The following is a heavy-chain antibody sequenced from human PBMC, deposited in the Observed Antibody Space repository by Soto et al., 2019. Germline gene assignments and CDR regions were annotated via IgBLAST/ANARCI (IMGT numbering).Heavy chain of an antibody. J-gene: IGHJ4*02. CDR3: ARLKTYDILNKSDY. Sequence: SETLSLTCAVSGASIGTSNWWSWVRQSQGKGLEWIGEIHDSGSTKYNPSLKSRVTISLDKSKNQFSLNVSSVTAADTVVYYCARLKTYDILNKSDYWGQGSLVTVPQ. V-gene: IGHV4-4*02. CDR2: IHDSGST. CDR1: GASIGTSNW. D-gene: IGHD3-9*01.